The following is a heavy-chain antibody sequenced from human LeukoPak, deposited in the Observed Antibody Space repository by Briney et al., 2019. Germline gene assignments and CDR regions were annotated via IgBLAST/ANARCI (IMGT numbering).Heavy chain of an antibody. CDR3: ARDRTTVTTYYSYSYMDV. CDR2: IYQSVTT. CDR1: GYSINSGYH. J-gene: IGHJ6*03. D-gene: IGHD4-17*01. V-gene: IGHV4-38-2*02. Sequence: SETLSLTCAVSGYSINSGYHWGWIRQPPGKGLEWIATIYQSVTTYYNPSLQSRVIMSIDTSNNQFSLSLASVTAADTAMYYCARDRTTVTTYYSYSYMDVWGKGTTVTVSS.